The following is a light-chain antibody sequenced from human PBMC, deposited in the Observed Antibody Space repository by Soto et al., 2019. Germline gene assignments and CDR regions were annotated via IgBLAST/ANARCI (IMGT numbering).Light chain of an antibody. V-gene: IGKV3-20*01. Sequence: EIVLTQSPDTLSLSPGERATLSCWASQSVSSRYLAWYQQRPGQAPRLLIYGVSIRATGIPDRFSGSGSGTYFTLTISRLEPEDFAVYYCHQYGSSPPYTFGQGTKLEIK. CDR3: HQYGSSPPYT. CDR1: QSVSSRY. CDR2: GVS. J-gene: IGKJ2*01.